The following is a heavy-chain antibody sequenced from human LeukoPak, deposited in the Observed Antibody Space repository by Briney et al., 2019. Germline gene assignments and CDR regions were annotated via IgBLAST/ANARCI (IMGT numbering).Heavy chain of an antibody. V-gene: IGHV3-30*04. Sequence: GGSLRLSCAASGFTFSSYAMHWVRQAPGKGLEWVAVIPYDGSNKYYADSVKGRFTLSRDNSKNTLYLQMNSLRAEDTAVYYCARAGGYSYGLDYWGQGTLVTVSS. D-gene: IGHD5-18*01. CDR2: IPYDGSNK. J-gene: IGHJ4*02. CDR1: GFTFSSYA. CDR3: ARAGGYSYGLDY.